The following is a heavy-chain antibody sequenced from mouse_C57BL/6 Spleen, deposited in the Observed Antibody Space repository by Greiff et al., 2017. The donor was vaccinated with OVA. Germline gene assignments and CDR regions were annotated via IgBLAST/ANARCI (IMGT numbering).Heavy chain of an antibody. D-gene: IGHD1-1*01. Sequence: VQLQQPGAELVKPGASVKLSCKASGYTFTSYWMQWVKQRPGQGLEWIGEIDPSDSYTNYNQKFKGKATLTVDTSSSTAYMQLSSLTSEDSAVYYCARGALITTVVATGDYWGQGTTLTVSS. CDR3: ARGALITTVVATGDY. CDR2: IDPSDSYT. CDR1: GYTFTSYW. J-gene: IGHJ2*01. V-gene: IGHV1-50*01.